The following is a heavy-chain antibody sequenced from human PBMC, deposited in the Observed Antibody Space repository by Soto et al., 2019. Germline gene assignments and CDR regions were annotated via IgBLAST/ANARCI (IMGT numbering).Heavy chain of an antibody. J-gene: IGHJ6*02. Sequence: GESLKISCKGSGYSFTSYRSGGVGQRPGKGLGWMGRIDPSDSYTNDSPSFQGHVTIAADKSISTAYLQWSSLKASDTAMYYCARFGWELPLYYYYYGMDVWGQGTTVTVSS. V-gene: IGHV5-10-1*01. CDR2: IDPSDSYT. CDR1: GYSFTSYR. D-gene: IGHD1-26*01. CDR3: ARFGWELPLYYYYYGMDV.